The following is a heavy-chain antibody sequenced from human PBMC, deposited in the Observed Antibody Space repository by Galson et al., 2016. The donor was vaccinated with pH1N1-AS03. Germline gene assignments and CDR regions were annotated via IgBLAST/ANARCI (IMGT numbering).Heavy chain of an antibody. CDR1: RFTFSSYS. CDR3: ARRATDGYTIDY. CDR2: ISISGSYV. D-gene: IGHD5-24*01. Sequence: SLRLSCAASRFTFSSYSMNWVRQAPGKGLEWVSSISISGSYVYYADSVKGRFTISRDNATNSLYLHMNSLSAEDTAVYYCARRATDGYTIDYWGQGTLVTVSS. J-gene: IGHJ4*02. V-gene: IGHV3-21*01.